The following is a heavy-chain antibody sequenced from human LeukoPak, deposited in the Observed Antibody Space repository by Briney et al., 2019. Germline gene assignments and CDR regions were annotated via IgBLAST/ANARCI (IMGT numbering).Heavy chain of an antibody. J-gene: IGHJ6*02. CDR3: AKLKDPYYYYYGMDV. V-gene: IGHV3-21*01. Sequence: PGGSLRLSCAASGFTFSSYSMNWVRQAPGKGLEWVSSISSSSSYIYYADSVKGRFTISRDNAKNSLYLQMNSLRAEDTAVYYCAKLKDPYYYYYGMDVWGQGTTVTVSS. D-gene: IGHD5-24*01. CDR2: ISSSSSYI. CDR1: GFTFSSYS.